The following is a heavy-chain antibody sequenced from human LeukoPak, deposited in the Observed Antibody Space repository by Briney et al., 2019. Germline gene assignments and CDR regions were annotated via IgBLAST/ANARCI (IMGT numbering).Heavy chain of an antibody. CDR3: ARDRDSSGYRWFDP. D-gene: IGHD3-22*01. CDR2: IYHSGST. CDR1: GGSISSGAYS. Sequence: SETLSLTCAVSGGSISSGAYSWSWIRQPPGKGLEWIGYIYHSGSTYYNPSLKSRVTISVDRSKNQFSPKLSSVTAADTAVYYCARDRDSSGYRWFDPWGQGTLVTVSS. V-gene: IGHV4-30-2*01. J-gene: IGHJ5*02.